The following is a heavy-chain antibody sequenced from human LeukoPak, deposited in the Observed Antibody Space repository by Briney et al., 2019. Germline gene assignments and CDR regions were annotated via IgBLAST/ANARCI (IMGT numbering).Heavy chain of an antibody. CDR2: IRSKAYGGTT. CDR3: TRDSPYYDFWRNYYYYMDV. J-gene: IGHJ6*03. CDR1: GFTFSSYA. D-gene: IGHD3-3*01. V-gene: IGHV3-49*03. Sequence: GGSLRLSCAASGFTFSSYALSWFRQAPGKGLEWVGFIRSKAYGGTTEYAASVKGRFTISRDDSKSIAYLQMNSPKTEDTAVYYCTRDSPYYDFWRNYYYYMDVWGKGTTVTVSS.